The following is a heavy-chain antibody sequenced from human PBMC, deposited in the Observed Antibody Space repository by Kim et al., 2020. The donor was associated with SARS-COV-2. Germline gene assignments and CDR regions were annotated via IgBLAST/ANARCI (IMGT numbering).Heavy chain of an antibody. D-gene: IGHD2-8*01. V-gene: IGHV4-34*01. Sequence: SETLSLTCAVYGGSFSGYYWSWIRQPPGKGREWIGEINHSGSTNYNPSLKSRVTISVDTSKNQFSLKLSSVTAADTAVYYCARGRGCTNGVCRTENWFDHWGQGTLVTVSS. CDR2: INHSGST. J-gene: IGHJ5*02. CDR1: GGSFSGYY. CDR3: ARGRGCTNGVCRTENWFDH.